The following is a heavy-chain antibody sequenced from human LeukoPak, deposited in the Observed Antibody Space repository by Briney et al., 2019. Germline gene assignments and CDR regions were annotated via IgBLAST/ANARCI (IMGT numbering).Heavy chain of an antibody. CDR3: ARGDIVVVPAAIVY. V-gene: IGHV4-30-2*01. Sequence: SQTLSLTCAVSGGSISSGGYYWSWIRQPPGKGLEWIGYIYHSGSTYYNPSLKSRVTISVDRSKNQFSLKLSSVTAADTAVYYCARGDIVVVPAAIVYWGQGTLVTVSS. J-gene: IGHJ4*02. D-gene: IGHD2-2*01. CDR2: IYHSGST. CDR1: GGSISSGGYY.